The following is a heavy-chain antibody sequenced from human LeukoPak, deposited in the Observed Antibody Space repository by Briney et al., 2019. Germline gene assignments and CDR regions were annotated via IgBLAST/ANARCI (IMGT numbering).Heavy chain of an antibody. J-gene: IGHJ4*02. V-gene: IGHV3-7*01. CDR1: GFSFSGFW. Sequence: PGGSLRLSCAASGFSFSGFWMSWVRQAPGKGLEWVANIKQDGSETYSVDSVKGRFIISRDNAKNSLYLQMNSLRAEDTAVYYCASLGRNPRLNWGQGTLVTVSS. CDR2: IKQDGSET. D-gene: IGHD2/OR15-2a*01. CDR3: ASLGRNPRLN.